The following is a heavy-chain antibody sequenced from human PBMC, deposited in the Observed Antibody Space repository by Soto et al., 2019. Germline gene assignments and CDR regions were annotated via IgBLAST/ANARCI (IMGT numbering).Heavy chain of an antibody. J-gene: IGHJ4*02. V-gene: IGHV3-43*01. CDR1: GSTFDDYT. D-gene: IGHD6-19*01. CDR2: ISWDCVST. Sequence: GGSLRLSCAASGSTFDDYTMHWVRQAPGKGLEWVSLISWDCVSTYYADSVKGRFTISRDNSKNSLYLQMNSLRTEDTALYYCAKDSSGWYGNFDYWGQGALVTVSS. CDR3: AKDSSGWYGNFDY.